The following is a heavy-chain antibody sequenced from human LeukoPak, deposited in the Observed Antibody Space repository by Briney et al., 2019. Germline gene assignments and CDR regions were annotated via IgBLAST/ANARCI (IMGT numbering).Heavy chain of an antibody. V-gene: IGHV3-64*01. D-gene: IGHD7-27*01. CDR2: ISSNGGST. Sequence: GGSLRLSCAASGFTFSSYATHWVRQAPGKGLEYVSAISSNGGSTYYANSVKGRFTISRDNSKNTLYLQMGSLRAEDMAVYYCARDREAGDDYYYYYGMDVWGQGTTVTVSS. CDR1: GFTFSSYA. J-gene: IGHJ6*02. CDR3: ARDREAGDDYYYYYGMDV.